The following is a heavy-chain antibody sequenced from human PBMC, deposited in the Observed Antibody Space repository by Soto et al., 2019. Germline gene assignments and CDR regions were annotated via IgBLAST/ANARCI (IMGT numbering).Heavy chain of an antibody. J-gene: IGHJ4*02. CDR1: GYTFNNYG. CDR2: VSAYNGDT. D-gene: IGHD2-8*01. Sequence: QIQLVQSGPEVREPGASVKVSCKTSGYTFNNYGITWVRKAPGQGPEWMGWVSAYNGDTNYARKLQGRVTMTTDTSTSTAYMELRSLTSDDMAVYYCARKAEGFSMYFWGQGTLVTVSS. V-gene: IGHV1-18*03. CDR3: ARKAEGFSMYF.